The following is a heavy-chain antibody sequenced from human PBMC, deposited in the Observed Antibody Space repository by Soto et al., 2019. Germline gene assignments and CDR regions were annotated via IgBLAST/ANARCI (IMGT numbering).Heavy chain of an antibody. Sequence: EVQLVQSGAEVKRPGESLRVSCKVSGYTFTDYWISWVRQMPGKGLEWMRRIDPNDSYSEYSPSFQGHVTMSVDKSISTAYLQWSSLKASDTAMYYCARSAGGMTTVTTSDYWGHGTLVTVSS. D-gene: IGHD4-17*01. CDR1: GYTFTDYW. CDR2: IDPNDSYS. CDR3: ARSAGGMTTVTTSDY. V-gene: IGHV5-10-1*03. J-gene: IGHJ4*01.